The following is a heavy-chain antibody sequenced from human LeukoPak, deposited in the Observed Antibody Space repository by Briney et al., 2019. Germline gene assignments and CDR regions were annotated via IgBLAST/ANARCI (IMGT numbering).Heavy chain of an antibody. CDR3: VVHCSSATCSDY. V-gene: IGHV3-74*01. CDR2: INGDGSDT. Sequence: PGGSLRLPCGASGFTFSRHLLHWGRQAPGKGLVWVSRINGDGSDTSYADSVKGRFTVSRDNAKNTLYLQMNSLRADDTAVYYCVVHCSSATCSDYWGQGTLVTVSS. CDR1: GFTFSRHL. D-gene: IGHD2-2*01. J-gene: IGHJ4*02.